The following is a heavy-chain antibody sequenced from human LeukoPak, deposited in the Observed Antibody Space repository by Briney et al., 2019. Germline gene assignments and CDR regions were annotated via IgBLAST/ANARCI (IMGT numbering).Heavy chain of an antibody. V-gene: IGHV3-7*03. D-gene: IGHD2-2*02. CDR3: ARVRLYNLQYYFDY. Sequence: AGGSLRLSCAASGFTFSSYRMSWVRQAPGKGLEWVASIKQDGSEKDYVDSVKGRFTISRDNAKNSLYLQMNSLRAEDTAVYYCARVRLYNLQYYFDYWGQGTLVTVSS. J-gene: IGHJ4*02. CDR2: IKQDGSEK. CDR1: GFTFSSYR.